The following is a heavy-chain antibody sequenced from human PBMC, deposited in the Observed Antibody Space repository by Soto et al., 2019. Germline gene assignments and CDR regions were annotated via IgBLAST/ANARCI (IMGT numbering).Heavy chain of an antibody. D-gene: IGHD2-15*01. CDR3: AKDPPRYCSGASCSDY. V-gene: IGHV3-23*01. CDR2: ISGSGGST. Sequence: GGSLRLSCAASGFTFSRYAMSWVRQAPGKGLEWVSAISGSGGSTYYADSVKGRFTISRDNSKNTLYLQMNSLRAEDTAVYYCAKDPPRYCSGASCSDYWGQGTLVTVSS. CDR1: GFTFSRYA. J-gene: IGHJ4*02.